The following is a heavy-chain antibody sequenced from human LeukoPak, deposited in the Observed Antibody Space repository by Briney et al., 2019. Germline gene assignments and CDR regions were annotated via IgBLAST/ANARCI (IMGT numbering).Heavy chain of an antibody. CDR3: ARGLYSGYADYFDY. J-gene: IGHJ4*02. Sequence: SETLSLTCAVYGGSFSGYYWSWIRQPPGKGLEWIGEINHSGSTNYNPSLKSRVTISVDTSKNQFSPKLSSVTAADTAVYYCARGLYSGYADYFDYWGQGTPVTVSS. D-gene: IGHD5-12*01. V-gene: IGHV4-34*01. CDR2: INHSGST. CDR1: GGSFSGYY.